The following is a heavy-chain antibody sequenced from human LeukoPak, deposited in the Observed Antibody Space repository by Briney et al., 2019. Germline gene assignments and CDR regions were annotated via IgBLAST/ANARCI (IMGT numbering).Heavy chain of an antibody. J-gene: IGHJ4*02. CDR3: ARDLSHDSSGYSDY. CDR2: IYSGGST. Sequence: PGGSLRLSCAAPGFTVSSNYMSWVRQAPGKGLEWVSVIYSGGSTYYADSVKGRFTISRDNSKNTLYLQMNSLRAEDTAVYYCARDLSHDSSGYSDYWGQGTLVTVSS. V-gene: IGHV3-53*01. D-gene: IGHD3-22*01. CDR1: GFTVSSNY.